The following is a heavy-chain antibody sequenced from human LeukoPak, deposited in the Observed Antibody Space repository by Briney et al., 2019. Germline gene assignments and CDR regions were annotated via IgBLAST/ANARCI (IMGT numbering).Heavy chain of an antibody. CDR1: GFTFNRYG. Sequence: GGSLRLSCAASGFTFNRYGMHWVRQAPGKGLEWVAVISFDGKVSYYADSVKGRFTISRDNSKNTLYLQMNSLRAEDTAVYYCARSSSEDDFWSGYYYWGQGTLVTVSS. CDR2: ISFDGKVS. J-gene: IGHJ4*02. CDR3: ARSSSEDDFWSGYYY. V-gene: IGHV3-30*03. D-gene: IGHD3-3*01.